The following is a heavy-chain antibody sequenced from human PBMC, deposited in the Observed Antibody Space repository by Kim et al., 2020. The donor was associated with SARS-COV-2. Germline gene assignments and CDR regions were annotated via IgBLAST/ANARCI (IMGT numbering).Heavy chain of an antibody. D-gene: IGHD2-2*01. V-gene: IGHV4-59*01. J-gene: IGHJ3*01. Sequence: YNPSLKSRVTISVDTSKNQFSLKLTSVTAADTAMYYCARDRGSTSDAFDVWGPGTVVTASS. CDR3: ARDRGSTSDAFDV.